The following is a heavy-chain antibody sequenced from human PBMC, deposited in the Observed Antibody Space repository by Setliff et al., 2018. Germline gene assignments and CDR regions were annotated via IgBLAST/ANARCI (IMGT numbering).Heavy chain of an antibody. CDR1: GYTFTSYA. CDR2: INGGNGNT. CDR3: ARVLMVRGLTLWFYYGLDV. Sequence: GASVKVSCKASGYTFTSYAMHWVRQAPGQRLEWMGWINGGNGNTKYSQKFQGRVTITRDTSASTAYMELSSLRSEDTAVYYCARVLMVRGLTLWFYYGLDVWGQGTTVTVSS. J-gene: IGHJ6*02. D-gene: IGHD3-10*01. V-gene: IGHV1-3*01.